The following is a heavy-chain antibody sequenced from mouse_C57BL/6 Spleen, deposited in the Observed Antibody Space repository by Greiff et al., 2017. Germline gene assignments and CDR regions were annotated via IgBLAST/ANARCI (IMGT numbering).Heavy chain of an antibody. D-gene: IGHD3-2*02. J-gene: IGHJ4*01. V-gene: IGHV3-3*01. CDR2: TFYSGIT. CDR3: ARGGTDSSGSYYAMDY. CDR1: GFSINSDCY. Sequence: VQLQESGPSLVRPSQTLSLTCTVTGFSINSDCYWIWIRQFPGNKLEYIGYTFYSGITYYNPTLESRTYITRDTSKNQFSLKLSSVTTEDTATDSCARGGTDSSGSYYAMDYWGQGTSVTVSS.